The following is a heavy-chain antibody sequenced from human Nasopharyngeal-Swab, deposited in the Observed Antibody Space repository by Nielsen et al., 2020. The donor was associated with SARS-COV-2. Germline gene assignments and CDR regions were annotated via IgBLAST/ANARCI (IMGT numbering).Heavy chain of an antibody. Sequence: GESLKISCAASGFTFSSYAMNWVRQAPGKGLEWVSIDTGNGMNTYYADSVKGRITLSRDNSKNTLYLQMNSLITEDTAVYYCAKDGSSSPTYLGQGTLVTVSS. CDR1: GFTFSSYA. J-gene: IGHJ4*02. V-gene: IGHV3-23*01. CDR2: DTGNGMNT. D-gene: IGHD6-13*01. CDR3: AKDGSSSPTY.